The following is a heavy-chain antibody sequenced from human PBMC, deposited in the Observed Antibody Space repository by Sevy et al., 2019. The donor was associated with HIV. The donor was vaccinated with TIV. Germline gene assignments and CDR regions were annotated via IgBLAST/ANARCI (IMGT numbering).Heavy chain of an antibody. V-gene: IGHV6-1*01. CDR1: GDSVSSNSVS. Sequence: SQTLSLTCAISGDSVSSNSVSWNWIRQSPSRGLEWLGRTYYRSKWYTNYAVSVTSRLTINPDTSKNQFCLLLNTVTPEDTAVDFCARVRCSTYGGPHFDHWGQGILVTVSS. CDR2: TYYRSKWYT. D-gene: IGHD3-10*02. J-gene: IGHJ4*02. CDR3: ARVRCSTYGGPHFDH.